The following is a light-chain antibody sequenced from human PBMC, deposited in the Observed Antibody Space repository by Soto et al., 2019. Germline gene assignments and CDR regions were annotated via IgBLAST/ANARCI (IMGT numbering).Light chain of an antibody. Sequence: DIQMTQSPSSLSASVGDRVTITCQTSQVINNYLNWYQQKPGQAPKLLIYDVSHLETGVPFRFRGSGSGQYFTLTLSSLQPEDFATYYCQHYYKFPLTFGGGTKVDLK. CDR2: DVS. J-gene: IGKJ4*01. CDR3: QHYYKFPLT. CDR1: QVINNY. V-gene: IGKV1-33*01.